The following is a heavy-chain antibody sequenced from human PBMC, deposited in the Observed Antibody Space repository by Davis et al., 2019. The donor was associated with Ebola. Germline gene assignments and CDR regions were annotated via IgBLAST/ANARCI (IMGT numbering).Heavy chain of an antibody. CDR1: GFTFSGSA. J-gene: IGHJ4*02. Sequence: GESLKTSCAASGFTFSGSAMHWVRQASGKGLVWVGRIRSKANSYATAYAASVKGRFTISRDDSKNTAYLQMNSLKTEDTAVYYCTPGYSSSQPGFDYWGQGTLVTVSS. CDR2: IRSKANSYAT. CDR3: TPGYSSSQPGFDY. V-gene: IGHV3-73*01. D-gene: IGHD6-13*01.